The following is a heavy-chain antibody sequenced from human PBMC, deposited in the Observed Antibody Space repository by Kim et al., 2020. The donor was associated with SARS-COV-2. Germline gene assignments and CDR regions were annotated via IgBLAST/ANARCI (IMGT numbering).Heavy chain of an antibody. J-gene: IGHJ4*02. V-gene: IGHV3-74*01. Sequence: YAYSVKGRLTISRDNAKNTLYLQMNSLRAEDTAVYYWARDYYYDSSGYYNWGQGTLVTVSS. D-gene: IGHD3-22*01. CDR3: ARDYYYDSSGYYN.